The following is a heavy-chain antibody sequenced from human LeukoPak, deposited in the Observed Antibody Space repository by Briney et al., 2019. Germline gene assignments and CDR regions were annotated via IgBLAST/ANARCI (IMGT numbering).Heavy chain of an antibody. CDR2: IYASGST. D-gene: IGHD3-16*01. CDR3: ARDLGGGNFDY. Sequence: SETLSLTCTVSGVSPHSISSYNWSWIRQPAGKGLEWIGRIYASGSTNYNPSLKSRVTMSVDTSKNQFSLKLSSVTAADSAVYYCARDLGGGNFDYWGQGTLVTVSS. CDR1: GVSPHSISSYN. J-gene: IGHJ4*02. V-gene: IGHV4-4*07.